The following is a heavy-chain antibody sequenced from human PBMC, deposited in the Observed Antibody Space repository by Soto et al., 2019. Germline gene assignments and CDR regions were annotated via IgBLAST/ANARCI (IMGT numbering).Heavy chain of an antibody. CDR2: IYATGTT. CDR3: VRDGTKTLRDWFDP. V-gene: IGHV4-4*07. J-gene: IGHJ5*02. D-gene: IGHD1-1*01. CDR1: GASISGFY. Sequence: PSETLSLTCTVSGASISGFYWSWIRKSAGKGLERIGRIYATGTTDYNPSLKSRVMMSVDTSKKQFSLKLRSVTAADTAVYYCVRDGTKTLRDWFDPWGQGSSVTVSS.